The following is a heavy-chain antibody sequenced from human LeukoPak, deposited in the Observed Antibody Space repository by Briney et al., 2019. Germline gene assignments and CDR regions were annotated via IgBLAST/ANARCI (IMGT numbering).Heavy chain of an antibody. CDR2: IIPIFGTA. J-gene: IGHJ4*02. Sequence: ASVMVSCKASGGTFSSYAIGWVRQAPGQGLEWMGGIIPIFGTANYAQKFQGRVTITADKSTSTAYMELSSLRSEDTAVYYCARTPRGQRLGQTDYWGQGTLVTVSS. V-gene: IGHV1-69*06. D-gene: IGHD6-25*01. CDR3: ARTPRGQRLGQTDY. CDR1: GGTFSSYA.